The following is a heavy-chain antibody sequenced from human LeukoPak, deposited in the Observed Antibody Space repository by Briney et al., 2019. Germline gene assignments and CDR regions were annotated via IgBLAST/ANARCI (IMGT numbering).Heavy chain of an antibody. V-gene: IGHV3-74*01. J-gene: IGHJ5*02. CDR1: GFTFSSYW. CDR3: ARDAPYCSSTSCYAYNWFDP. D-gene: IGHD2-2*01. Sequence: GGSLRLSCAASGFTFSSYWMHWVRQAPGKGLVWVSRINSDGSSTSYADSVKGRFTISRDNAKNTLYLQMNSLRAEDTAVYYCARDAPYCSSTSCYAYNWFDPWGQGTLVTVSS. CDR2: INSDGSST.